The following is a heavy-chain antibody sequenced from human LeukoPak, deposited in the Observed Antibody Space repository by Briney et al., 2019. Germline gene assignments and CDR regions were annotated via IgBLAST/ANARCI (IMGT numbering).Heavy chain of an antibody. D-gene: IGHD1-1*01. CDR1: GFTFSSYS. Sequence: GGSLRLSCAASGFTFSSYSMNWVRQAPGKGLEWVSSISSSSSYIYYTDSVKGRFTISRDNAKKSLYLQMNRLRAEDTAVYYCARERQLERLAFGKEGSAFDYWGQGTLVTVSS. V-gene: IGHV3-21*01. CDR3: ARERQLERLAFGKEGSAFDY. CDR2: ISSSSSYI. J-gene: IGHJ4*02.